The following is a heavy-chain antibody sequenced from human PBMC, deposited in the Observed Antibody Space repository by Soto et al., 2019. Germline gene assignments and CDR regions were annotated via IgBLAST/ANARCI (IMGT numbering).Heavy chain of an antibody. CDR1: GGSIGSGDYY. CDR2: IYYTGNT. J-gene: IGHJ4*02. D-gene: IGHD1-26*01. V-gene: IGHV4-30-4*01. CDR3: ARDSRRRADSGTRPLYYFDY. Sequence: QVQLKESGPGLVKPSQTLSLTCSVSGGSIGSGDYYWSWVRQSPGKGREWIGYIYYTGNTYYNPSIGSRVTFSVDTSQNQLSLRLSDVTVADTAVYYCARDSRRRADSGTRPLYYFDYWGQGTLVTVSS.